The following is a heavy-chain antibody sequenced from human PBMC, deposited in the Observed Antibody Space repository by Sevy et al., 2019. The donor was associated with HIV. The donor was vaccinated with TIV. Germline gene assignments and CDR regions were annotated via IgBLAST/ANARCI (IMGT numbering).Heavy chain of an antibody. CDR2: ISYDGRSK. CDR3: AKDFTGYNGMDV. CDR1: GITFSTSG. V-gene: IGHV3-30*18. Sequence: GGSLRLSCAVAGITFSTSGMHWVRQAPGKGLEWVAVISYDGRSKFYGDSVKGRFTISRDNSNDRLYLQMNSLRAEDTAVYYCAKDFTGYNGMDVWGQGTMVTVS. J-gene: IGHJ6*02. D-gene: IGHD5-18*01.